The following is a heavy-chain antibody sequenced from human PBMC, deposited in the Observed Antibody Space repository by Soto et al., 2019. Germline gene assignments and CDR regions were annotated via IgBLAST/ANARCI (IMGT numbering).Heavy chain of an antibody. CDR2: INPNSGGT. CDR3: ARAGVEYYYGSGSYYNGPIVDY. CDR1: GYTFTGYY. V-gene: IGHV1-2*02. Sequence: ASVKVSCKASGYTFTGYYMHWVRQAPGQGLEWMGWINPNSGGTNYAQKFQGRVTMTRDTSISTAYMELGRLRSDDTAVYYCARAGVEYYYGSGSYYNGPIVDYWGQGTLVTVSS. D-gene: IGHD3-10*01. J-gene: IGHJ4*02.